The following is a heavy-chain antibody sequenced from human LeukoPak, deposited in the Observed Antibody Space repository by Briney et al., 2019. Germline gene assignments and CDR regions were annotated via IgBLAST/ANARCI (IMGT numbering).Heavy chain of an antibody. J-gene: IGHJ5*02. D-gene: IGHD2-21*02. CDR3: AVTGGDSSWFDP. V-gene: IGHV3-23*01. CDR2: ISGSGGST. CDR1: GFTFSSYA. Sequence: GGSLRLSCAASGFTFSSYAMSWVRQAPGKGLEWVSAISGSGGSTYYADSVKGWFTISRDNSKNTLYLQMNSLRAEDTAVYYCAVTGGDSSWFDPWGQGTLVTASS.